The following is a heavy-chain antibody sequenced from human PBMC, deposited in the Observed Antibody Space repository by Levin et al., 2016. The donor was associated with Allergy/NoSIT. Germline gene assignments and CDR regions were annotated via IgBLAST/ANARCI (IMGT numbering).Heavy chain of an antibody. V-gene: IGHV5-51*01. CDR3: ARHYCSSTSCCDY. CDR1: GYSFTSYW. Sequence: GGSLRLSCKGSGYSFTSYWIGWVRQMPGKGLEWMGIIYPGDSDTRYSPSFQGQVTISADKSISTAYLQWSSLKASDTAMYYCARHYCSSTSCCDYWGQGTLVTVSS. D-gene: IGHD2-2*01. J-gene: IGHJ4*02. CDR2: IYPGDSDT.